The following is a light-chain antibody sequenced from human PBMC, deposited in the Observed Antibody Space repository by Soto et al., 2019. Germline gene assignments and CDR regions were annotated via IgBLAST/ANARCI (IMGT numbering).Light chain of an antibody. CDR1: QNIKNW. CDR3: QQYNSYS. Sequence: IQITQSPSTLSASVGDTVTLTCRASQNIKNWLAWYQQKPGTAPKLLIYAASNLETGVPSRFGGSASGTEFTLTISSLQPDDFATYYCQQYNSYSFGQGTKVAIK. J-gene: IGKJ1*01. V-gene: IGKV1-5*03. CDR2: AAS.